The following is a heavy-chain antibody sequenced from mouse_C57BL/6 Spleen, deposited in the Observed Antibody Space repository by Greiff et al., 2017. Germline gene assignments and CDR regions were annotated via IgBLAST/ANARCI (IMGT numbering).Heavy chain of an antibody. CDR1: GFTFSDYG. J-gene: IGHJ3*01. CDR3: ARSYYSNYVLFAY. V-gene: IGHV5-17*01. CDR2: ISSGSSTI. Sequence: DVKLVESGGGLVKPGGSLKLSCAASGFTFSDYGMHWVRQAPEKGLEWVAYISSGSSTIYYADTVTGRFTISRDNAKNTLFLQMTSLRSEDTAMYYCARSYYSNYVLFAYWGQGTLVTVSA. D-gene: IGHD2-5*01.